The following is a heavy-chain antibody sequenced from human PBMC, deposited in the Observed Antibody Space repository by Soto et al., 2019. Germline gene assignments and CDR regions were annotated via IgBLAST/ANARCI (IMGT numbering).Heavy chain of an antibody. D-gene: IGHD3-22*01. J-gene: IGHJ4*02. CDR3: ARDGFLLDSSGPYYFDY. Sequence: GGSLRLSCAASGVTFSSYAMHWVRQAPGKGLEWVAVISYDGSNKYYADSVKGRFTISRDNSKNTLYLQMNSLRAEDTAVYYCARDGFLLDSSGPYYFDYWGQGTLVTVSS. CDR1: GVTFSSYA. CDR2: ISYDGSNK. V-gene: IGHV3-30-3*01.